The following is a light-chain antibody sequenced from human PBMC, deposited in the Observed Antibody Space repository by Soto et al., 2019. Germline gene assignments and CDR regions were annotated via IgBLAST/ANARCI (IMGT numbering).Light chain of an antibody. Sequence: EIVLTQSPGALSLSPGERATLSCWASESVGDYLSWYQQKPGQAPRLLIYGATKRTSGTPDRFSGTGSETAFPLAISRLEPGDFAVYYCQQYVTSPAITFGQGTRREIK. CDR3: QQYVTSPAIT. CDR2: GAT. CDR1: ESVGDY. J-gene: IGKJ5*01. V-gene: IGKV3-20*01.